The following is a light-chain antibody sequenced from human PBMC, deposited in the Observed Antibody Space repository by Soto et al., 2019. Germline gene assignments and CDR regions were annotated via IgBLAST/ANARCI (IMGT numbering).Light chain of an antibody. CDR2: DVS. V-gene: IGLV2-14*01. CDR3: SSYTSSSTVV. Sequence: QSALTQPASVSGSPGQSITISCTGTSSDVGGYNYVSWYQQHPGKAPKLMIYDVSNRPSGVSNRFSGSKSGNTASLNISGLQAEDEADSYCSSYTSSSTVVFGGGTKLTVL. CDR1: SSDVGGYNY. J-gene: IGLJ2*01.